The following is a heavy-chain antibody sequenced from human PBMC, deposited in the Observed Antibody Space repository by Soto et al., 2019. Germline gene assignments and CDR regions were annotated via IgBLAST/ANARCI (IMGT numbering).Heavy chain of an antibody. D-gene: IGHD2-8*01. CDR3: AKDLMSIVLMVNAHLFDY. Sequence: EVQLLESGGGLVQPGGSLGLSCAASGFTFSSYAMSWVRQAPGKGLEWVSAISGSGGSTYYADSVKGRFTISRDNSKNTLYLQMNSLRAEDTAVYYCAKDLMSIVLMVNAHLFDYWGQGTLVTVSS. CDR1: GFTFSSYA. V-gene: IGHV3-23*01. CDR2: ISGSGGST. J-gene: IGHJ4*02.